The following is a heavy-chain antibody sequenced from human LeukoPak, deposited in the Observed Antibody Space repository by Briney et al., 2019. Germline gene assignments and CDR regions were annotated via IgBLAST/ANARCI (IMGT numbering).Heavy chain of an antibody. V-gene: IGHV4-34*01. J-gene: IGHJ4*02. CDR1: GGSFSGYY. CDR3: ARAPTFSGRRGFDY. D-gene: IGHD6-19*01. CDR2: INHSGST. Sequence: SETLYRTCAVYGGSFSGYYWSWILQPPANRLYWSGEINHSGSTNYNPSLKSRVTISVDTSKNQFSLKLSSVTAADTAVYYCARAPTFSGRRGFDYWGQGTLVTVSS.